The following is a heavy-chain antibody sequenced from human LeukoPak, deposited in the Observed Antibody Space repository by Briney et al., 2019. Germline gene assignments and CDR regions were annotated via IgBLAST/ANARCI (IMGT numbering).Heavy chain of an antibody. Sequence: SGTLSLICNVSGGSISSYYWSWIRQPPGKGLEWIGHIYYSGSTNYSPSPKSRVIMSVDTSKNQFALILTSVTAADTAVYFCARHNSPGYNYYGLDVWGQGTTVIVSS. V-gene: IGHV4-59*08. J-gene: IGHJ6*02. D-gene: IGHD2/OR15-2a*01. CDR1: GGSISSYY. CDR2: IYYSGST. CDR3: ARHNSPGYNYYGLDV.